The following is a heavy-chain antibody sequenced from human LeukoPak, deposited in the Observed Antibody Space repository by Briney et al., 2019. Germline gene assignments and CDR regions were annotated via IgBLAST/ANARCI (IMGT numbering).Heavy chain of an antibody. D-gene: IGHD4-17*01. CDR3: ARVYGYGDLDCRY. CDR2: ISAYNGNT. V-gene: IGHV1-18*01. J-gene: IGHJ4*02. CDR1: GYTFTSYG. Sequence: GASVKVSCKASGYTFTSYGISWVRQAPGQGLEWMGWISAYNGNTNYAKKLQGRVTMTTDTSTSTDYMELRSMRSDDTAVYYCARVYGYGDLDCRYWGQGTLVTVSS.